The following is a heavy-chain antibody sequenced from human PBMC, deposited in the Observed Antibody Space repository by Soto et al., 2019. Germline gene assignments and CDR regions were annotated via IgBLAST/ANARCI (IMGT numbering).Heavy chain of an antibody. CDR2: FHYSGRT. J-gene: IGHJ6*02. Sequence: SETLSLTCSVSGGSISSGPYSWGWIRQPPGKGLEWIGTFHYSGRTYYSPSLESRVTKSVDTSKNQFSLKVSSVTAADTAVIYCASLAGYCSGTSCYGCYGMDVWGQGTTVTVSS. V-gene: IGHV4-39*01. CDR1: GGSISSGPYS. CDR3: ASLAGYCSGTSCYGCYGMDV. D-gene: IGHD2-2*01.